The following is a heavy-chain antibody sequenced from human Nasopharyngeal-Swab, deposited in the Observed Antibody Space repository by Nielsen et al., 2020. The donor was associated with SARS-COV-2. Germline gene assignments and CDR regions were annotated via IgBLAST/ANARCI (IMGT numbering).Heavy chain of an antibody. CDR1: GDSVSSNSAA. J-gene: IGHJ6*02. CDR3: ARDLSGSSLYYYYGMDV. V-gene: IGHV6-1*01. D-gene: IGHD1-26*01. Sequence: SETLSLTCAISGDSVSSNSAAWNWIRQSPSRGLEWLGRTYYRSKWYNDYAVSVKSRIIINPDTSKNQFSLQLNSVTPEDTAVYYCARDLSGSSLYYYYGMDVWGQGTTVTVSS. CDR2: TYYRSKWYN.